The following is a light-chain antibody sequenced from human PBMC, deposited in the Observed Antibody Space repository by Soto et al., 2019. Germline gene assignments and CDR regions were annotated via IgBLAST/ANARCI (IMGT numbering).Light chain of an antibody. CDR3: SSYTSSSTQV. CDR1: NSDVGGYNF. Sequence: QSALTQPAFVSGSPGQSITISCTGTNSDVGGYNFVSWYQQHPGKVPKLMIYDVTNRPSGVSNRFSGSKSGNTASLTISGLQAEDEADYYCSSYTSSSTQVFGTGTKLTVL. CDR2: DVT. J-gene: IGLJ1*01. V-gene: IGLV2-14*01.